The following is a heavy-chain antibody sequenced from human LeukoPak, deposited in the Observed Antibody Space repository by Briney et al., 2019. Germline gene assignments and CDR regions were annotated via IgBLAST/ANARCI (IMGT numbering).Heavy chain of an antibody. Sequence: SETLSLTCTVSGGSIRSYYWSWIRQPAGKGLEWIGRVYSSGSPNYNPSLKSRVTMSVDTSKKQVSLKLNSMTAADTAVYYCAGMAAGVTHAFDIWGQRTVVTVSS. CDR1: GGSIRSYY. V-gene: IGHV4-4*07. CDR2: VYSSGSP. D-gene: IGHD6-13*01. J-gene: IGHJ3*02. CDR3: AGMAAGVTHAFDI.